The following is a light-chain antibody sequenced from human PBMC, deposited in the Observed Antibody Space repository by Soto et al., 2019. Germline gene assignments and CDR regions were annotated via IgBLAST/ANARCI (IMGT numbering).Light chain of an antibody. V-gene: IGKV1-6*01. CDR2: AAS. CDR1: QGIRND. J-gene: IGKJ3*01. Sequence: IQMTQSPSSLSASVGDRVTITCRASQGIRNDLDWFQQKPGKAPKLLIYAASNLQSGVPARFSGSGSGTDFTLTISSLQPEDFATYYCLQKYFYPFTFGPGTKVAIK. CDR3: LQKYFYPFT.